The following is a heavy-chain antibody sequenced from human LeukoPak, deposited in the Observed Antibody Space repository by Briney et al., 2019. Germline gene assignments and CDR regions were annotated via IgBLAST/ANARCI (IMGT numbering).Heavy chain of an antibody. D-gene: IGHD3-22*01. CDR2: IYSGGST. CDR1: GFTVSSNY. V-gene: IGHV3-66*01. CDR3: ARESLYYYDSSGYYPEGFFDY. J-gene: IGHJ4*02. Sequence: GGSLRLSCAASGFTVSSNYMSWVRQAPGKGLEWVSVIYSGGSTYYADSVKGRFTISRDNSKNTLYLQMNSLRAEDTAVYYCARESLYYYDSSGYYPEGFFDYWGQGTLVTVSS.